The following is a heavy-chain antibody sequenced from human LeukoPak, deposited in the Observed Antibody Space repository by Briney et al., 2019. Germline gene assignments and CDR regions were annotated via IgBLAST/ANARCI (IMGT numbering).Heavy chain of an antibody. D-gene: IGHD6-19*01. CDR1: GGSISSSSYY. CDR2: IYYSGST. J-gene: IGHJ4*02. CDR3: ASTSGWHLFDY. Sequence: PSETLSLTCTVSGGSISSSSYYWGWIRQPPGKGLEWIGSIYYSGSTYYNPSLKSRVTISVDTSKNQFSLKLSSVTAADTAVYYCASTSGWHLFDYWGQGTLVTVSS. V-gene: IGHV4-39*01.